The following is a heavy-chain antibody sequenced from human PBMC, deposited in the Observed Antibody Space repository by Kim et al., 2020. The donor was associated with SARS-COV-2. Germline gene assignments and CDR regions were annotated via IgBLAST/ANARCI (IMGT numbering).Heavy chain of an antibody. V-gene: IGHV1-18*01. CDR1: GYTFTSYG. D-gene: IGHD5-18*01. CDR2: ISAYNGNT. J-gene: IGHJ2*01. CDR3: ARGGPGNTAMVRYWYFDL. Sequence: ASVKVSCKASGYTFTSYGISWVRQAPGQGLEWMGWISAYNGNTNYAQKLQGRVTMTTDTSTSTAYMELRSLRSDDTAVYYCARGGPGNTAMVRYWYFDLWGRGTLVTVSS.